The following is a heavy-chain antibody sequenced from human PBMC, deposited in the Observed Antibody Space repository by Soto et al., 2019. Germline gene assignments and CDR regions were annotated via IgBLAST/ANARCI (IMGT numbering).Heavy chain of an antibody. CDR2: IFHDGTV. V-gene: IGHV4-4*02. J-gene: IGHJ4*02. CDR3: ARELQTPNGAWAFDH. CDR1: GASISSSEW. Sequence: QVQLQESGPGLVMPSGTLSLTCAVSGASISSSEWWNWVRQPPGKGLEWIGEIFHDGTVIYNPSLKSRVTMSVDGSKNHFSLKLTSVTAADTAVYFCARELQTPNGAWAFDHWGQGALVTISS. D-gene: IGHD2-15*01.